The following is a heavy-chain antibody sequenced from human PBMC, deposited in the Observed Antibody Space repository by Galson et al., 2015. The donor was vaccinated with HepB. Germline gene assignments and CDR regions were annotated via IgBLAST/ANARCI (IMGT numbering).Heavy chain of an antibody. CDR1: GYTFSSYA. V-gene: IGHV3-30-3*01. Sequence: SLRLSCAASGYTFSSYAMHWVRQAPGKGLEWVAVISYDGSNKYYADSVKGRFTISRDNSKNALYLQMNSLRAEDTAVYYCARGAHKGWFDPWGQGTLVTVSS. J-gene: IGHJ5*02. CDR3: ARGAHKGWFDP. CDR2: ISYDGSNK.